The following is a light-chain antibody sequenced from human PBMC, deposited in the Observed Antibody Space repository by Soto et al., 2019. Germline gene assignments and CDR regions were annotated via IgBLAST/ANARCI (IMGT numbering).Light chain of an antibody. CDR2: GAS. J-gene: IGKJ4*01. V-gene: IGKV3-15*01. Sequence: EIVMTQSPAPLSASPGERATLSCRASQTIATYFAWYQQTPAQAPRLLIYGASTRATGIPARFSGSGSGTEFTLTISSLQSEDFAVYYCQQYRRWPLTFGGGTKVEIK. CDR3: QQYRRWPLT. CDR1: QTIATY.